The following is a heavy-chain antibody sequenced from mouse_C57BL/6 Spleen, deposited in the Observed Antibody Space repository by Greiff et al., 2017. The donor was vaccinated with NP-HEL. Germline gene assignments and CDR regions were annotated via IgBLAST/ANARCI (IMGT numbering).Heavy chain of an antibody. D-gene: IGHD2-2*01. Sequence: EVKVVESGGGLVKPGGSLKLSCAASGFTFSDYGMHWDRQAPEQGLEWVAYISSGSSTIYYADTVKGRFTISRDNAKNTLFLQMTSLRAEDTAMYYCARGGYDDWGQGTLVTVSA. CDR2: ISSGSSTI. CDR3: ARGGYDD. CDR1: GFTFSDYG. J-gene: IGHJ3*01. V-gene: IGHV5-17*01.